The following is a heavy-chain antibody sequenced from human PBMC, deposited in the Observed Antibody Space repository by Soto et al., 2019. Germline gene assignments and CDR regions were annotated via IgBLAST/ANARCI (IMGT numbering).Heavy chain of an antibody. CDR1: GYTFTSYY. V-gene: IGHV1-46*01. CDR3: ARDGGDYYDSSGRSPPYYYGMDV. Sequence: ASVKVSCKASGYTFTSYYMHWVRQAPGQGLEWMGIINPSGGSTSNAQKFQGRVTMTRDTSTSTVYMELSRLRSDDTAVYYCARDGGDYYDSSGRSPPYYYGMDVWGQGTTVTVSS. J-gene: IGHJ6*02. D-gene: IGHD3-22*01. CDR2: INPSGGST.